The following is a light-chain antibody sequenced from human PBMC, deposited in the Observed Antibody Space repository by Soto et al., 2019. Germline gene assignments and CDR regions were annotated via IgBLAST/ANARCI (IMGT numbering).Light chain of an antibody. CDR1: SSDLGGYNF. Sequence: QSVLTQPASVSGSPGQSITISCTGTSSDLGGYNFVSWYQQHPGKAPKLMIYEVSNRPSGVSNRFSGSKSGNTASLTISGLQPEDEADYYCSSYTTSSTVVFGTGTKVTVL. CDR2: EVS. CDR3: SSYTTSSTVV. J-gene: IGLJ1*01. V-gene: IGLV2-14*03.